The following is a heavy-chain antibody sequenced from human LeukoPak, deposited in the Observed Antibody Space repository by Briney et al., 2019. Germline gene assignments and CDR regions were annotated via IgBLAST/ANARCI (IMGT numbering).Heavy chain of an antibody. D-gene: IGHD3-3*01. J-gene: IGHJ5*02. CDR2: VFRSGST. Sequence: SETLSLDCTVSGYSISNGYYWGWIRPPPEKGLEWIGAVFRSGSTFYNPSLKSRVTISIDTSKNQFSLKLNSVTAADTAVYYCARVPHGETVFGVLLYQFDPWGQGTLVTVSS. CDR1: GYSISNGYY. CDR3: ARVPHGETVFGVLLYQFDP. V-gene: IGHV4-38-2*02.